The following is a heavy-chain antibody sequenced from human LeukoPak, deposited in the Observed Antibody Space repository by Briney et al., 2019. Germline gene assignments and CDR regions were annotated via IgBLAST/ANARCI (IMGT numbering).Heavy chain of an antibody. CDR2: ISAYNGNT. Sequence: ASVKVSCKPSGYTFTIYGISWVRQAPGQGLEWMGWISAYNGNTNYAQKLQGRVTMTTDTSTSTAYMELRSLRSDDTAVYYCARVYGSGSHFDYWGREPWSPSPQ. CDR3: ARVYGSGSHFDY. CDR1: GYTFTIYG. V-gene: IGHV1-18*01. D-gene: IGHD3-10*01. J-gene: IGHJ4*02.